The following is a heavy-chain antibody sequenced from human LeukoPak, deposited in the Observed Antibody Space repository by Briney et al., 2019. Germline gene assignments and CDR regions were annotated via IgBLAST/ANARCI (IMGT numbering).Heavy chain of an antibody. CDR1: GGSISSSSYY. CDR2: IYYSGST. D-gene: IGHD6-19*01. CDR3: ARNNQWLARGAFDI. V-gene: IGHV4-39*07. Sequence: PSETLSLTCTVSGGSISSSSYYWGWIRQPPGKGLEWIGSIYYSGSTNYNPSLKSRVTISVDTSKNQFSLKLSSVTAADTAVYYCARNNQWLARGAFDIWGQGTMVTVSS. J-gene: IGHJ3*02.